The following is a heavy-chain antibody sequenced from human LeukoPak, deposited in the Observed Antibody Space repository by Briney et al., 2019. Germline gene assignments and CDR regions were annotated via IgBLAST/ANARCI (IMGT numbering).Heavy chain of an antibody. V-gene: IGHV3-30*18. Sequence: GGSLRLSCAASGFTFSSYGVHWVRQAPGKGLEWVAVISYDGSNKYYADSVKGRFTISRDNPKNTLYLQMNSLRAEDTAVYYCAKDSYYDFWSGYWASRGRSEYYFDYWGQGTLVTVSS. CDR2: ISYDGSNK. CDR1: GFTFSSYG. CDR3: AKDSYYDFWSGYWASRGRSEYYFDY. J-gene: IGHJ4*02. D-gene: IGHD3-3*01.